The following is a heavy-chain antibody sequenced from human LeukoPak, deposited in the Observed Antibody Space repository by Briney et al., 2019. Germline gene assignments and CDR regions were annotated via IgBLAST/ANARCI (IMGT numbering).Heavy chain of an antibody. J-gene: IGHJ6*02. CDR1: GYTFTSYG. V-gene: IGHV1-18*01. CDR2: ISAYNGNK. Sequence: ASVKVSCKASGYTFTSYGISWVRQAPGQGREWMGWISAYNGNKNYAQKLQSRDTLTTETSTSTAYMELRSLRSDDTAVYYCARRGKPAAIRWNYYYYGMDVWGQGTTVTVSS. D-gene: IGHD2-2*02. CDR3: ARRGKPAAIRWNYYYYGMDV.